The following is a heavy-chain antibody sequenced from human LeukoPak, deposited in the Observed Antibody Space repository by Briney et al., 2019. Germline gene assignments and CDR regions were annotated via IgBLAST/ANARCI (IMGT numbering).Heavy chain of an antibody. CDR1: GFTFGDYA. CDR3: VGGYQLLLFDD. D-gene: IGHD2-2*01. V-gene: IGHV3-23*01. Sequence: GGSLRLPCAASGFTFGDYAVSWVRQAPGKGLEWVSAIDSVKGRFTISRDNSKNTLYLQMKSLRAGDTALYYCVGGYQLLLFDDWGQGTLVTVSS. J-gene: IGHJ4*02. CDR2: I.